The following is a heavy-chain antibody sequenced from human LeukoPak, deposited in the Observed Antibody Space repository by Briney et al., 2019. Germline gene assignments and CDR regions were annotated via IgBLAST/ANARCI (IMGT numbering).Heavy chain of an antibody. J-gene: IGHJ4*02. V-gene: IGHV3-7*01. CDR3: ARRVVVNPVVLDY. Sequence: GGSLRLSCAASGFTFSSYWMSWVRQAPGKGLEWVANIKQDGSEKYYVDSVKGRFTISRDNAKNSLYLQMNSLRAEDTAVYYCARRVVVNPVVLDYWGQGTLVTVSS. D-gene: IGHD3-22*01. CDR1: GFTFSSYW. CDR2: IKQDGSEK.